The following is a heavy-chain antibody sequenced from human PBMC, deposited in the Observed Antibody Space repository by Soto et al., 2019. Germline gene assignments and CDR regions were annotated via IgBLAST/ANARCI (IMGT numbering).Heavy chain of an antibody. CDR3: ARRGAGYNYDY. D-gene: IGHD5-12*01. CDR1: GYSFPGFW. V-gene: IGHV5-51*01. J-gene: IGHJ4*02. CDR2: IFPADSDT. Sequence: PGESLKISCGASGYSFPGFWIGWVRQMPGKGLEWMGIIFPADSDTRYSPSFQGQVTISVDKSISTAYLQWSSLKASDTAMYYCARRGAGYNYDYWGQGTLVTVSS.